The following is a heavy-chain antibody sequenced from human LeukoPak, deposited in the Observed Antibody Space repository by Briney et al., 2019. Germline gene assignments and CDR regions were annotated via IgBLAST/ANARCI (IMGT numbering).Heavy chain of an antibody. J-gene: IGHJ5*02. V-gene: IGHV3-33*01. CDR3: AREVDTSGHSSQLDP. D-gene: IGHD3-3*01. CDR1: GFTFSTYG. Sequence: GGSLRLSCATAGFTFSTYGIHWVRQTPGKGLEWAAAIQSDGSKQYYGDSVKGRFTISRDSSRNTVYLQMNSLRDEDTAVYYCAREVDTSGHSSQLDPWGQGTLVTVSS. CDR2: IQSDGSKQ.